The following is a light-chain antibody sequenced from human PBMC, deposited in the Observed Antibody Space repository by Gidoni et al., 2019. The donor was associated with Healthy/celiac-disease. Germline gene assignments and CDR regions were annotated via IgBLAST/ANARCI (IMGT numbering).Light chain of an antibody. V-gene: IGKV1-5*01. CDR1: QSISSW. CDR2: DAS. Sequence: DIQMTQPPSTLSASVGARVTITCRASQSISSWLAWYQQKPGKAPKLLIYDASSLESGVPARFSGSGSGTEFTLTISSLQPDDFATYYCQQYNSYPMYTFXXXTKLEIK. J-gene: IGKJ2*01. CDR3: QQYNSYPMYT.